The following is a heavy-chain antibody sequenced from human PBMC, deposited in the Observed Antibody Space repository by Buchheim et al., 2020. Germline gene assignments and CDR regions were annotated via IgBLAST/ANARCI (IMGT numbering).Heavy chain of an antibody. CDR1: GFPFGGYE. Sequence: EVFLVESGGHLVQPGGSLRLSCAASGFPFGGYEMNWVRQAPGKGLECIAYISASGGRTYYVDSVRGRFTISRDNAKNPRYLQMSSLRVEDTAVYYCATDPHYPSGSYWGRGTL. V-gene: IGHV3-48*03. CDR3: ATDPHYPSGSY. D-gene: IGHD3-10*01. J-gene: IGHJ1*01. CDR2: ISASGGRT.